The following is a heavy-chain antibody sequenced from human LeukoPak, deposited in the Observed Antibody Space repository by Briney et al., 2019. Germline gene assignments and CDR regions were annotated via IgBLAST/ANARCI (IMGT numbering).Heavy chain of an antibody. D-gene: IGHD1-1*01. CDR3: ARDRQGTPGTFDI. J-gene: IGHJ3*02. Sequence: PGRSLRLSCAVSGFTFTSYGMHWVRQGPGKGLEWVAGIWYDGSQKYYADSVKGRFTISRDNSKNTLYLQMNSLRAEDTAVYHCARDRQGTPGTFDIWGQGTMVTVSP. CDR2: IWYDGSQK. CDR1: GFTFTSYG. V-gene: IGHV3-33*01.